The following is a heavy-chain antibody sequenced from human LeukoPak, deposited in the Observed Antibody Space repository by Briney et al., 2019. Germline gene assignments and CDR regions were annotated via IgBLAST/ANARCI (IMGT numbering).Heavy chain of an antibody. D-gene: IGHD4/OR15-4a*01. V-gene: IGHV4-59*01. J-gene: IGHJ3*02. Sequence: SETLSLTCTVSGGSISTYSWSWIRQPPGKGLEWLGYVSYSGSTNYNPSLKSRVTMSVDTSKSQFSLKLRSVTAADTAVYYCARQGCGANICFYAFDIWGQGTMVTVSS. CDR1: GGSISTYS. CDR2: VSYSGST. CDR3: ARQGCGANICFYAFDI.